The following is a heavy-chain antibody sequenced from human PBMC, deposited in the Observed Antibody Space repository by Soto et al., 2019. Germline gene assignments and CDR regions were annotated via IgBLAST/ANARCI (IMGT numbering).Heavy chain of an antibody. CDR2: ISTYNVNA. D-gene: IGHD1-26*01. J-gene: IGHJ4*02. Sequence: QVQLVQSGAEMKKPGASVKVSCKTSGYTFTNYGIAWVRQAPREGLELMGWISTYNVNAIYVQKFLGRLTMTTDTSTRTAYMELRSLRSDDTAMYYCARSGSYSPDYWGQGTLVTVSS. CDR3: ARSGSYSPDY. V-gene: IGHV1-18*01. CDR1: GYTFTNYG.